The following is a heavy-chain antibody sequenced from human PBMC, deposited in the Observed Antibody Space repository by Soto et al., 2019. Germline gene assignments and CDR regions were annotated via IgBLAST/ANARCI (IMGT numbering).Heavy chain of an antibody. CDR1: GFTVSSNY. CDR2: IYSGGST. CDR3: AKYHVIAVVGIFPNNNYGMEV. J-gene: IGHJ6*04. D-gene: IGHD6-19*01. Sequence: GGSLRLSCAASGFTVSSNYMSWVRQAPGKGLEWVSVIYSGGSTYYADSVKGRFTISRDNSKNTLYLQMNSLRAEDTAVYYCAKYHVIAVVGIFPNNNYGMEVGGKGPRV. V-gene: IGHV3-53*01.